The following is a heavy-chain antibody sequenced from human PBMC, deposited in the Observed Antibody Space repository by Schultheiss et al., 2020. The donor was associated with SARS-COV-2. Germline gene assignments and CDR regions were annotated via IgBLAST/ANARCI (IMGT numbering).Heavy chain of an antibody. CDR3: ARGQKSGWGRSATGPDY. D-gene: IGHD6-19*01. J-gene: IGHJ4*02. CDR1: GFTFSDYY. V-gene: IGHV3-11*06. CDR2: ISSSSSYI. Sequence: GGSLRLSCAASGFTFSDYYMSWIRQAPGKGLEWVSSISSSSSYIYYADSVKGRFTISRDNSKNSLYLQMNSLRAEDTAVYYCARGQKSGWGRSATGPDYWGQGSLGTGAS.